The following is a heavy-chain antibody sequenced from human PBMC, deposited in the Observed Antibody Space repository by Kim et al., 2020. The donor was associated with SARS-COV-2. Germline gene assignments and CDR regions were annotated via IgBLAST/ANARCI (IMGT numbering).Heavy chain of an antibody. Sequence: GGSLRLSCAVSGFTFRSSSMHWIRQAPGKGLEWLAIISYDGSNKYYSDSVKGRFTISRDNSENTLYLQMSSLRPEDTALYYCAREESGTYKAPDHWGQGTLVTVSS. CDR1: GFTFRSSS. J-gene: IGHJ4*02. D-gene: IGHD1-26*01. V-gene: IGHV3-30*04. CDR2: ISYDGSNK. CDR3: AREESGTYKAPDH.